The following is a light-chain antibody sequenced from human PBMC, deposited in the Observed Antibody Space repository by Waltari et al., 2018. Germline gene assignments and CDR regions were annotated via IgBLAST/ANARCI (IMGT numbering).Light chain of an antibody. CDR1: NIGSKS. CDR2: DDR. Sequence: YVLTQPPSVSVAPGQTARIACGGNNIGSKSVHWYQQKSGQAPVLVVYDDRDRPSGIPERFSGSNSGKTATLTISRVEAGDEADYHCQVWNSSPDHPGNWVFGGGTKLTVL. V-gene: IGLV3-21*02. CDR3: QVWNSSPDHPGNWV. J-gene: IGLJ3*02.